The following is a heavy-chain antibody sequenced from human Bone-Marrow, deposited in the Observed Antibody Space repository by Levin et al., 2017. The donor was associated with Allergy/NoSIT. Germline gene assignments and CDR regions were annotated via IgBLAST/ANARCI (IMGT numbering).Heavy chain of an antibody. CDR1: GFSLNEYW. V-gene: IGHV3-7*04. Sequence: PGGSLRLSCAVSGFSLNEYWMTWVRQAPGKGLEWLANIKQDGSEKNYVDSVKGRFTISRDNAENSLFLQLNSLRVEDTAVYYCARGGNWGTMSSDYWGQGTLVTVSS. CDR2: IKQDGSEK. J-gene: IGHJ4*02. D-gene: IGHD7-27*01. CDR3: ARGGNWGTMSSDY.